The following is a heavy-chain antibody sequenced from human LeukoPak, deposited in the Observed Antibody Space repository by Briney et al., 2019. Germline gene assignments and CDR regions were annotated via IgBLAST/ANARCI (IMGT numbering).Heavy chain of an antibody. CDR1: GASIRRYH. D-gene: IGHD6-19*01. J-gene: IGHJ4*02. Sequence: SETLSLTCTVSGASIRRYHWSWLRQPPGKGLEWIGYIDNSGNTKYNPSLKSRVTISVDTSKNQFSLKLSSVTAADTAVYFGAHSTGWPGFDFWGQGALVTVSS. CDR3: AHSTGWPGFDF. CDR2: IDNSGNT. V-gene: IGHV4-59*08.